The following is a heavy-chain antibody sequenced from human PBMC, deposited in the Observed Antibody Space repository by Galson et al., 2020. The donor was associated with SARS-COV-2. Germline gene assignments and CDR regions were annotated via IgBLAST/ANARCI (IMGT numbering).Heavy chain of an antibody. CDR1: NHSISGYY. J-gene: IGHJ5*02. CDR2: IHHTGTT. V-gene: IGHV4-38-2*02. D-gene: IGHD3-16*01. CDR3: AAGDVIVIGGETYGGFDP. Sequence: ASETLSLTCSVSNHSISGYYWGWIRQSPGNGLEWIGSIHHTGTTHYNPSLRSRATISIDTSKKQFFLHLTSVSAADTAVYFCAAGDVIVIGGETYGGFDPWGQGTLVTVSS.